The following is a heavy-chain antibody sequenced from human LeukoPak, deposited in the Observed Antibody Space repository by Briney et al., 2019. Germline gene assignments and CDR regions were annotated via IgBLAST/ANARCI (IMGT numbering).Heavy chain of an antibody. CDR3: ARIYGYSSSDY. J-gene: IGHJ4*02. V-gene: IGHV4-30-4*01. Sequence: SQTLSLTCTVSGGSISSGDYFWSWIRQPPGKGLERIGYIHYSGSTFYNPSLKSRVTISVDTSKNQFSLKLSSVTAADTAVYYCARIYGYSSSDYWGQGTLVTVSS. CDR2: IHYSGST. CDR1: GGSISSGDYF. D-gene: IGHD6-13*01.